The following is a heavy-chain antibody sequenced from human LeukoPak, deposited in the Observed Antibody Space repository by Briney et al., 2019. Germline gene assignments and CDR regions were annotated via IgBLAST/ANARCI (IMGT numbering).Heavy chain of an antibody. CDR2: IYTSGST. CDR1: GGSMSSFY. Sequence: SETLSLTCTVSGGSMSSFYWSWIRQPPGKGLEWIGDIYTSGSTNYNPSFRSRVTISVDTSEKKFSLKLTSVTAADTAVYYCSRSGPYYYMDVWGKGTTITVSS. V-gene: IGHV4-4*09. CDR3: SRSGPYYYMDV. J-gene: IGHJ6*03.